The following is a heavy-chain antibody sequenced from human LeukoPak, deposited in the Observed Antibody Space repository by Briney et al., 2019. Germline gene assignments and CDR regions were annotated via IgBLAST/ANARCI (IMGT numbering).Heavy chain of an antibody. Sequence: GASVKVSCKASGGTFSSYAISWVRQAPGQGLEWMGGIIPIFGTANYSQKFQGRVTITADESTSTAYMELSSLRSEDTAVYYCARVGPPLLNVYDYWGQGTLVTVSS. J-gene: IGHJ4*02. D-gene: IGHD2-8*01. CDR3: ARVGPPLLNVYDY. V-gene: IGHV1-69*13. CDR2: IIPIFGTA. CDR1: GGTFSSYA.